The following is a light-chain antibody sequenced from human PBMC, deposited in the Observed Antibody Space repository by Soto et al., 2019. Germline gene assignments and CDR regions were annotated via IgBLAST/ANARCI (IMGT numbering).Light chain of an antibody. V-gene: IGKV3-20*01. CDR1: QSVSSTY. CDR2: GAS. J-gene: IGKJ1*01. Sequence: VLTPSPGTLSLSPVERATLSCRASQSVSSTYLAWYQQKPGQAPRLLIYGASSRATGIPDRFSGSGSGTDFTLTISRLEPEDFAVYDGQQFGSSPRTFGQGTKVDIK. CDR3: QQFGSSPRT.